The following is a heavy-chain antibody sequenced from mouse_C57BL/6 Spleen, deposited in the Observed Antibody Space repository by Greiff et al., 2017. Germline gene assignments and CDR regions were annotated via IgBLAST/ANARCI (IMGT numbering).Heavy chain of an antibody. CDR3: ARGFITTVVNWYFDV. D-gene: IGHD1-1*01. CDR2: ILPGSSST. J-gene: IGHJ1*03. Sequence: QVQLQQSGAELMKPGASVKLSCKATGYTFTGSWIEWVKQRPGHGLEWIGEILPGSSSTNYNEKFKGKATFTADPSSNTAYMKLSSLTTEDSAIXYCARGFITTVVNWYFDVWGTGTTVTVSS. V-gene: IGHV1-9*01. CDR1: GYTFTGSW.